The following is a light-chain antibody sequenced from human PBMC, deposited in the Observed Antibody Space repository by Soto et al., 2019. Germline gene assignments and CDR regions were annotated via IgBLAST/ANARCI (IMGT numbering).Light chain of an antibody. Sequence: DIQMTQSPSSLSAFVGDRVTITCRASQAITSYLNWYQQKPGKSPKLLIFDAANLEAGVPSRFSGSGSGTEFTFTISSLQPEDMATYYCQQYENLPLTFGGGTKVE. J-gene: IGKJ4*01. CDR1: QAITSY. CDR2: DAA. CDR3: QQYENLPLT. V-gene: IGKV1-33*01.